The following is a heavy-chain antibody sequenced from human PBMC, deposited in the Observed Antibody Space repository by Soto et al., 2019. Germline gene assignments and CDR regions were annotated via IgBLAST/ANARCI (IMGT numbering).Heavy chain of an antibody. CDR1: GFTFSDYA. V-gene: IGHV3-30*18. Sequence: VQLVESGGGVVQPGRSLRLSCAASGFTFSDYAMHWVRQAPGKGLEWVAVVSHDGRNTHYADSVKGRFTISRDSSKTTVSLEMTSRRAEDTAVYDCAKGGRQWLVTSDFNYWGQGALVTVSS. CDR2: VSHDGRNT. J-gene: IGHJ4*02. D-gene: IGHD6-19*01. CDR3: AKGGRQWLVTSDFNY.